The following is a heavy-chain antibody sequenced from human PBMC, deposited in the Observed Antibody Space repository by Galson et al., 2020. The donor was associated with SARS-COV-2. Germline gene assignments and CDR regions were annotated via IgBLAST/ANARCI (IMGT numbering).Heavy chain of an antibody. CDR1: GFTFSSYA. J-gene: IGHJ4*02. V-gene: IGHV3-30-3*01. D-gene: IGHD6-19*01. Sequence: GGSLRLSCAASGFTFSSYAMHWVRQAPGKGLEWVAVISYDGSNKYYADPVKGRFTISRDNSKNTLYLQMNSLGAEDTAVYYCARVPTSIAVAVYFDYWGQGTLVTVSS. CDR2: ISYDGSNK. CDR3: ARVPTSIAVAVYFDY.